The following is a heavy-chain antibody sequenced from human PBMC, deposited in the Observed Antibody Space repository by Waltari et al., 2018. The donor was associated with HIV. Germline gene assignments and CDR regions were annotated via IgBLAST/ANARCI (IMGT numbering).Heavy chain of an antibody. D-gene: IGHD1-26*01. J-gene: IGHJ5*02. CDR1: GFTFSIYW. CDR3: AKYSGSYWGAHNWFDP. CDR2: NKQDGSEK. V-gene: IGHV3-7*01. Sequence: EVQLVESGGGLVQPGGSLRLSCAASGFTFSIYWMTWLRQAPGEGVGWVANNKQDGSEKDYADPLGGRFTISRDNTKNSLYLQMNSLRAEDTAVYYCAKYSGSYWGAHNWFDPWGQGTLVTVSS.